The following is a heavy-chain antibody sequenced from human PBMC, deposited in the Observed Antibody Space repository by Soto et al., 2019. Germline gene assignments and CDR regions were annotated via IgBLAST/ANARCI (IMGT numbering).Heavy chain of an antibody. CDR2: ISGSGGST. D-gene: IGHD2-2*01. J-gene: IGHJ5*02. V-gene: IGHV3-23*01. CDR3: AKDRDIVVVPAALQPGFDP. Sequence: VVPIRVSCAASGFTITSYATSWVRQAPGKGLEGVSAISGSGGSTYYADSVKGRFTISRDNSKNTLYLQMNSLRAEDTAVYYCAKDRDIVVVPAALQPGFDPWGPAPLVTSP. CDR1: GFTITSYA.